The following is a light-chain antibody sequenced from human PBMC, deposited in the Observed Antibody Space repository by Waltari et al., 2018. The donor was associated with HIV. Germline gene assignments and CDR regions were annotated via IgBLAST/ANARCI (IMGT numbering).Light chain of an antibody. CDR3: SSYTSSSTFYVV. J-gene: IGLJ2*01. V-gene: IGLV2-14*01. CDR1: SSDVGGYHY. Sequence: QSALTQPASVSGSPGQSITIPCTGTSSDVGGYHYVSWYQQHPGKAPKLMIYYVSNRPSGVSNRFSGSKSGNTASLTISGLQAEDEADYYCSSYTSSSTFYVVFGGGTKLTVL. CDR2: YVS.